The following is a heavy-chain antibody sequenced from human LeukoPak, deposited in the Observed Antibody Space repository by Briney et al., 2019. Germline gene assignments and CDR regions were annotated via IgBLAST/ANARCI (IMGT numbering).Heavy chain of an antibody. CDR3: ARPHYESSGLYVDAFDI. V-gene: IGHV1-2*06. CDR2: INPNSGGT. Sequence: GASVKVSCKASGYTFIDYYIHWVRQAPGQGLEWMGRINPNSGGTTYAQKFQGRVTMTRDTSIGTAYMELSSLRSDDTAVYYCARPHYESSGLYVDAFDIWGQGTMVTVSS. J-gene: IGHJ3*02. CDR1: GYTFIDYY. D-gene: IGHD3-22*01.